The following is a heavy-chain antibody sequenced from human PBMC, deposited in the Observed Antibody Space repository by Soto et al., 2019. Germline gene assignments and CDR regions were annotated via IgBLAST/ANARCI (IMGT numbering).Heavy chain of an antibody. CDR1: GGSISSYY. CDR2: IYYSGST. D-gene: IGHD3-16*01. CDR3: AREAADGGDAFDI. J-gene: IGHJ3*02. Sequence: SETLSLTCTVSGGSISSYYWSWIRQPPGKGLEWIGYIYYSGSTNYNPSLKSRVTISVDTSKNQFSLKLSSVTAADTAVYYCAREAADGGDAFDIWGQGTMVTVSS. V-gene: IGHV4-59*12.